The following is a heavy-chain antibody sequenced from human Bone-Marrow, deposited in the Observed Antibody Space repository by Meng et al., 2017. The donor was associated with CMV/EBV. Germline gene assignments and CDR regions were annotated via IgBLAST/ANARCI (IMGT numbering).Heavy chain of an antibody. V-gene: IGHV1-69*12. Sequence: VQRVCAGAEVKQPGSSVKVSCKASGGTFSSYAISWVRQAPGQGLEWMGGIIPIFGTANYAQKFQGRVTITADESTSTAYMELSSLRSEDTAVYYCARGLRPRYWFDPWGQGTLVTVPS. J-gene: IGHJ5*02. CDR1: GGTFSSYA. D-gene: IGHD5-12*01. CDR3: ARGLRPRYWFDP. CDR2: IIPIFGTA.